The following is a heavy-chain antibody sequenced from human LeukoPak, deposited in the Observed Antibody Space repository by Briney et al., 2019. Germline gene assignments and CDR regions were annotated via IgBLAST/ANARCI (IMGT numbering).Heavy chain of an antibody. CDR2: INPNGGGT. CDR3: ARIGYCSSTSCYSSNAFDI. CDR1: GYTFTGYY. V-gene: IGHV1-2*02. D-gene: IGHD2-2*01. Sequence: ASVKVSCKASGYTFTGYYMHWVRQAPGQGLEWMGWINPNGGGTNYAQKFQGRVTMTRDTSISTAYMELSRLRSDDTAVYYCARIGYCSSTSCYSSNAFDIWGQGTMVTVSS. J-gene: IGHJ3*02.